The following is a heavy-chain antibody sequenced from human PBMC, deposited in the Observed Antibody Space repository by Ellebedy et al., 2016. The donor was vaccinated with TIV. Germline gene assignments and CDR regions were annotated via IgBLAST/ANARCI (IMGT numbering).Heavy chain of an antibody. V-gene: IGHV1-46*01. D-gene: IGHD4-17*01. CDR1: GYTFTKYY. CDR3: ARGGPVTTPNYHFYSLDV. CDR2: INPSGGST. J-gene: IGHJ6*02. Sequence: ASVKVSCXTSGYTFTKYYIHWVRQAPGQGLEWVGVINPSGGSTTFAQKFQDRVSMTRDTSTSSVYMELSSLKSEDTGVYSCARGGPVTTPNYHFYSLDVWGQGTAVTVSS.